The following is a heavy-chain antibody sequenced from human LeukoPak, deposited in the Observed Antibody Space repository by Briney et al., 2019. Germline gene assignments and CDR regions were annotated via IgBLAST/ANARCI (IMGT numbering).Heavy chain of an antibody. J-gene: IGHJ4*02. CDR1: GFTFSSYS. Sequence: GGPLRLSCAASGFTFSSYSMNWVRQAPGKGLEWVSSISSSSSYIYYADSVKGRFTISRDNAKNSLYLQMNSLRAEDTAVYYCARDSAGFSGYYCDYWGQGTLVTVSS. D-gene: IGHD3-22*01. CDR3: ARDSAGFSGYYCDY. V-gene: IGHV3-21*01. CDR2: ISSSSSYI.